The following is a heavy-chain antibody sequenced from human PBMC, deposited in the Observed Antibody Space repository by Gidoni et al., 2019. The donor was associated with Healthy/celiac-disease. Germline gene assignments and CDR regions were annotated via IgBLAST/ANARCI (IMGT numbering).Heavy chain of an antibody. J-gene: IGHJ4*02. CDR2: IRSSRSET. CDR3: GRDPCGGDCPFDD. CDR1: GFTFSDYY. D-gene: IGHD2-21*02. Sequence: QVQLVESGGDLFKPGAPLRHSCAASGFTFSDYYRSWIRQAPGKGLEGVSYIRSSRSETNDADSVKGRFTNARDNAKNSRYLQMNSLRDEDTAVYYCGRDPCGGDCPFDDWGQGTLVTVSS. V-gene: IGHV3-11*06.